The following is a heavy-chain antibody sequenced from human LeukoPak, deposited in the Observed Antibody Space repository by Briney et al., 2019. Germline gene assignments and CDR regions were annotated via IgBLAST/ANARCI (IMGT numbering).Heavy chain of an antibody. Sequence: SQTLSLTCAISGDTVSSNSAAWNWIRQSPSSGLEWLGWTYYSTKWYNEYAVSVKSRITMNPDTSKNQFSLQLNSVTPEDTAVYYCARDLGRQQLEYYYDYGMDVWGEGTTVTVSS. CDR3: ARDLGRQQLEYYYDYGMDV. CDR2: TYYSTKWYN. J-gene: IGHJ6*04. D-gene: IGHD6-13*01. CDR1: GDTVSSNSAA. V-gene: IGHV6-1*01.